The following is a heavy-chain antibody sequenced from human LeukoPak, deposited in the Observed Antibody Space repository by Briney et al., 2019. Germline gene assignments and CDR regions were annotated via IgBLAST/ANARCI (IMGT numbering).Heavy chain of an antibody. CDR3: TTYTSGHY. D-gene: IGHD6-19*01. Sequence: GGSLRLSCAASGFTFSAFHMHWVRQASGKGLEWVGRITAKANSYATAYAASVKGRFTVSRDDSKNTAYLQMSSLKTEDTAVYYCTTYTSGHYWGQGTLVTVSS. CDR2: ITAKANSYAT. CDR1: GFTFSAFH. V-gene: IGHV3-73*01. J-gene: IGHJ4*02.